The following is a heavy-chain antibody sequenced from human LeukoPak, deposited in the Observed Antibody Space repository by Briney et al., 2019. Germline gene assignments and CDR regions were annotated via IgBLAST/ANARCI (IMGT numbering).Heavy chain of an antibody. Sequence: PSETLSLTCAVYGGSFSGYYWSWIRQPPGKGLEWIGEINHSGSTNYNPSLKSRVTISVDTSKNQFSLKLSSVTAADTAVYYCASTVTADLGYWGQGTLVTVSS. J-gene: IGHJ4*02. CDR1: GGSFSGYY. CDR3: ASTVTADLGY. D-gene: IGHD2-2*01. CDR2: INHSGST. V-gene: IGHV4-34*01.